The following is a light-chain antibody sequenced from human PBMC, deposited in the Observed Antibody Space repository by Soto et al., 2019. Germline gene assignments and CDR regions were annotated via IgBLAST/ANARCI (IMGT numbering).Light chain of an antibody. CDR3: AAWDDSLNAVV. CDR2: SNN. V-gene: IGLV1-44*01. Sequence: QSVLTQPPSASGTPGQRVTISCSGSSCNIGSNTVNWYQQLQGTAPKLLIYSNNQRPSGVPDRFSGSKSGTSASQAISGLQSEDEADYYCAAWDDSLNAVVFGGWTKLTVL. CDR1: SCNIGSNT. J-gene: IGLJ2*01.